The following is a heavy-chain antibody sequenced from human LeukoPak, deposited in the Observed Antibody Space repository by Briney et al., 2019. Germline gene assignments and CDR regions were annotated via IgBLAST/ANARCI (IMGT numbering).Heavy chain of an antibody. CDR1: GFIFSNYA. Sequence: PGGSLRLSCVASGFIFSNYAMGWVRQAPGKGLEWVSVISGSGDNTYYADSVKGRFTISRDNSKNTLSLQMNSLRAEDTAVFYCAKDRRIAAAGPNYFDYWGQGTLVTVSS. CDR2: ISGSGDNT. J-gene: IGHJ4*02. D-gene: IGHD6-13*01. CDR3: AKDRRIAAAGPNYFDY. V-gene: IGHV3-23*01.